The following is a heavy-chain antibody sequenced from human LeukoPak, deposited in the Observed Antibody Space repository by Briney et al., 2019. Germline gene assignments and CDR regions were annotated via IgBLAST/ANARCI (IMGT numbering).Heavy chain of an antibody. CDR1: GGSFSGYY. CDR2: INHSGST. V-gene: IGHV4-34*01. CDR3: ARSWGFGGPYY. D-gene: IGHD3-16*01. Sequence: SETLSLTCAAYGGSFSGYYWSWIRQPPGKGLEWIGEINHSGSTNYNPSLKSRVTISVDTSKNQFSLKLSSVTAADTAVYYCARSWGFGGPYYWGQGTLVTVSS. J-gene: IGHJ4*02.